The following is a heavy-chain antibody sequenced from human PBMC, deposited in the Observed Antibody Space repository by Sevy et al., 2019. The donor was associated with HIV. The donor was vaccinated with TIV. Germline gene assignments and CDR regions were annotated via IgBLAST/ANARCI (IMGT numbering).Heavy chain of an antibody. J-gene: IGHJ6*02. Sequence: GGSLRLSCAASGFTFSNAWMSWVRQAPGKGLEWVGRIKSKTDGGTIDYAAPVKGRFTISRDDSKNTLYLQMNSLKTGDTAVYYCSTDPIIVLLVTDGMDVWGQGTTVTVSS. V-gene: IGHV3-15*01. CDR3: STDPIIVLLVTDGMDV. D-gene: IGHD2-8*02. CDR1: GFTFSNAW. CDR2: IKSKTDGGTI.